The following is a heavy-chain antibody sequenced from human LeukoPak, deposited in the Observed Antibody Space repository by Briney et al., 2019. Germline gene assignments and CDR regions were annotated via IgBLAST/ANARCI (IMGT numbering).Heavy chain of an antibody. CDR1: GGSIRSSYYY. D-gene: IGHD2-15*01. CDR2: ICHSGST. CDR3: ARGGYCSGGSCYGDAFDI. Sequence: SETLSLTCTVSGGSIRSSYYYWGWIRQPPGKGLEWIGYICHSGSTYYNPSLKSRVTISVDRSKNQFSLKLSSVTAADTAVYYCARGGYCSGGSCYGDAFDIWGQGTMVTVSS. V-gene: IGHV4-39*07. J-gene: IGHJ3*02.